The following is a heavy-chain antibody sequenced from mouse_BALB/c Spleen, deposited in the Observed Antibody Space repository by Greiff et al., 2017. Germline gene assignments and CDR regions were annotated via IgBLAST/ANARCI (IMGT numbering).Heavy chain of an antibody. J-gene: IGHJ2*01. CDR1: GFTFSSYA. CDR3: ARGDDYYFDY. CDR2: ISSGGST. V-gene: IGHV5-6-5*01. D-gene: IGHD2-4*01. Sequence: EVMLVESGGGLVKPGGSLKLSCAASGFTFSSYAMSWVRQTPEKRLEWVASISSGGSTYYPDSVKGRFTISRDNAGNILYLQMSSVRSEDTAMFYCARGDDYYFDYWGQGTTLTVSS.